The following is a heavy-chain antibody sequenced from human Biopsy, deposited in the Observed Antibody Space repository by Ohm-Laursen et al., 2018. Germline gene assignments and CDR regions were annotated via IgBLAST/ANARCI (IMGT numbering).Heavy chain of an antibody. D-gene: IGHD3-10*01. CDR2: ISASSSYI. CDR1: GVTLSGYG. J-gene: IGHJ5*01. CDR3: ATELLPPGVGGPWLDS. Sequence: SLRPSCAASGVTLSGYGMNWVRQAPGKGLEWVSSISASSSYIYYADSVKGRFTVSRDNTKNTLYLQMNSLRAADTAIYLCATELLPPGVGGPWLDSWGQGTPVTVSS. V-gene: IGHV3-21*06.